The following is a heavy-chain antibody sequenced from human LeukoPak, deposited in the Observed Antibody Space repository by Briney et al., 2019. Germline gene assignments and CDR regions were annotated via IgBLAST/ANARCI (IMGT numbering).Heavy chain of an antibody. J-gene: IGHJ4*02. Sequence: GGSLRLSCAASGFTFSTYNMHWVRQAPGKGLEWVAVISYDGINKYYADSVKGRFTISRDNSKNTLYLQMNSLRAGDTAVYYCAKAMGATLFDHWGQGTLVTVSS. CDR1: GFTFSTYN. CDR3: AKAMGATLFDH. D-gene: IGHD1-26*01. V-gene: IGHV3-30*04. CDR2: ISYDGINK.